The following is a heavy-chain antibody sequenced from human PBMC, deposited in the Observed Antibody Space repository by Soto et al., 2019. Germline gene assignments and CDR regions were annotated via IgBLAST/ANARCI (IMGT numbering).Heavy chain of an antibody. J-gene: IGHJ5*02. D-gene: IGHD2-21*01. CDR1: GGSITSYN. CDR2: VYNSGST. CDR3: ARRAVVAVTGSLDNWLDP. V-gene: IGHV4-59*01. Sequence: PSETLSLTCTVSGGSITSYNWNWLRQPPGKALEWIGYVYNSGSTNYNPSLKSRVTISVDTSKDQFSLKVNSVTAADTAVYYCARRAVVAVTGSLDNWLDPWGQGILVTVSS.